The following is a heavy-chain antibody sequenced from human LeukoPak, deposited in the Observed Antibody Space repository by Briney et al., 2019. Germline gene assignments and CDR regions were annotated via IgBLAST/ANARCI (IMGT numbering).Heavy chain of an antibody. CDR2: FDPEDGET. V-gene: IGHV1-24*01. D-gene: IGHD6-19*01. J-gene: IGHJ5*02. Sequence: GASVKVSCKVSGYTLTELSMHWVRQAPGKGLEWMGGFDPEDGETIYAQKFQGRVTMTEDTSTDTAYMELSSLRSEDTAVYYCATASRSGRYPTSWFDPWGQGTLVTVSS. CDR3: ATASRSGRYPTSWFDP. CDR1: GYTLTELS.